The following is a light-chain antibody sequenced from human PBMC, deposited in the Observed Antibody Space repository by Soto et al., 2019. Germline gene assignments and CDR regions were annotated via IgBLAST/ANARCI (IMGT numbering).Light chain of an antibody. V-gene: IGKV4-1*01. CDR2: WAS. CDR3: QQYYNTPYT. Sequence: DFVMTQSPDSLAVSLGERATINCKSSQSVLYSSNNKNYLAWYQQKPGQPPKLLIYWASTRESGVPARFSGSGSGTDFTLTISSLQAEDVAVYYCQQYYNTPYTFGQGTKLEIK. CDR1: QSVLYSSNNKNY. J-gene: IGKJ2*01.